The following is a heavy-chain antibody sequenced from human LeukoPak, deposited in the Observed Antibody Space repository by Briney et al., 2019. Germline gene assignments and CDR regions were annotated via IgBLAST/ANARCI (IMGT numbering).Heavy chain of an antibody. J-gene: IGHJ5*02. Sequence: SVKVSCKASGGTFSSYAISWVRQAPGQGLAWMGRIIPILGIANYAQKFQGRVTITADKSTSTDYMELSSLRSEDTAVYYCARVGVAYGSWNWFDPWGQGTLVTVSS. D-gene: IGHD3-10*01. CDR1: GGTFSSYA. V-gene: IGHV1-69*04. CDR2: IIPILGIA. CDR3: ARVGVAYGSWNWFDP.